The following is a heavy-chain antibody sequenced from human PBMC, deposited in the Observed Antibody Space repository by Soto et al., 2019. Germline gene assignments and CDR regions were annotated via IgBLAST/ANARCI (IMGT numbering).Heavy chain of an antibody. CDR2: IYPGDSDA. CDR1: GYSFTSYW. CDR3: ARNDGYRYGRRYHYYYYYGMDV. D-gene: IGHD5-18*01. Sequence: GESLKISCKGSGYSFTSYWIGWVRQMPGKGLEWMGIIYPGDSDARYSPSFQGQVTISADKSISTAYLQWSSLKASDTAMYYCARNDGYRYGRRYHYYYYYGMDVWGQGTTVTVS. J-gene: IGHJ6*01. V-gene: IGHV5-51*01.